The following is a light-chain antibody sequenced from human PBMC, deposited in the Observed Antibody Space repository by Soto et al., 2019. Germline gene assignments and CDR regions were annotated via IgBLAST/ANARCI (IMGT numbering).Light chain of an antibody. CDR3: QQSYSFPFT. CDR1: QGVSAW. V-gene: IGKV1D-12*01. Sequence: DIPMTQSPSSVSASVGDRVTITCRASQGVSAWLAWYQQKPGEPPKLLIYAASSVLSGVPSRFSGSGSGTDFTLTISSLQPEDFATYFCQQSYSFPFTFGHGTTVDIK. J-gene: IGKJ3*01. CDR2: AAS.